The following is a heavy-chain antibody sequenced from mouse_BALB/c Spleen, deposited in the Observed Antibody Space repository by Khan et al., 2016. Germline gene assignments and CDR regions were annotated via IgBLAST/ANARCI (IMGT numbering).Heavy chain of an antibody. Sequence: VQLKQSGPELVKPGASVKISCKASGYSFIGYFMNWVMQSHGKSLEWIGRINPYNGDTFYNQKFKGKATLTVDKSSSTAHMELRSLASEDSAVYYCARDYGSRLGAMDYWGQGTSVTVSS. CDR3: ARDYGSRLGAMDY. CDR1: GYSFIGYF. J-gene: IGHJ4*01. V-gene: IGHV1-20*02. D-gene: IGHD1-1*01. CDR2: INPYNGDT.